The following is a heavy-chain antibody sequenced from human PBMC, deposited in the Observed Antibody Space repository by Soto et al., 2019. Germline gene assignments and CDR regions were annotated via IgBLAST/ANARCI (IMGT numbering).Heavy chain of an antibody. CDR2: INAGNGNT. Sequence: QVQLVQSGAEVKKPGASVKVSCKASGYTFTRYNMHWVRQAPGQRLEWMGWINAGNGNTKYSRKFQGRVTFTRDTSANTAYMELSSLTSEDMAVYYCARPKDYDDCLDYWGQGTLVTVSS. CDR1: GYTFTRYN. CDR3: ARPKDYDDCLDY. J-gene: IGHJ4*02. V-gene: IGHV1-3*01. D-gene: IGHD3-22*01.